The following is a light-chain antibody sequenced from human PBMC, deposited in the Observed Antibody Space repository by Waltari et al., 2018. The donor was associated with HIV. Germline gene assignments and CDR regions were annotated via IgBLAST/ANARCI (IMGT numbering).Light chain of an antibody. V-gene: IGKV1-33*01. J-gene: IGKJ3*01. CDR1: QDINNY. CDR3: QQYNNLPLT. Sequence: DIQMTQSPSSLSASVGYRVTITCQASQDINNYLNWYQQKPGKAPKLLIYDASNLETGVPSRFSGSGSGTDFSFTISSLQPEDIATYYCQQYNNLPLTFGPGTTVDLK. CDR2: DAS.